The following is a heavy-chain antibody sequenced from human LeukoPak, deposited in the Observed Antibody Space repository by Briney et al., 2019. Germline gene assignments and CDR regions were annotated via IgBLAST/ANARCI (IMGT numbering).Heavy chain of an antibody. D-gene: IGHD1-26*01. CDR1: GFTFRNYG. J-gene: IGHJ4*02. CDR3: ATASGTYTSAY. V-gene: IGHV3-33*01. CDR2: IWYDGSNK. Sequence: GGSLRLSCAASGFTFRNYGMHWVRQAPGKGLEWVAVIWYDGSNKYYADSVKGRFTISRDNSKNTLYLQVDSLRAEDTAVYYCATASGTYTSAYWGQGTLVTVSS.